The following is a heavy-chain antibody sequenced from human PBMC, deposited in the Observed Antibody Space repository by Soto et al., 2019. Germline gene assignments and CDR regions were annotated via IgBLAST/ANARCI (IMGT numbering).Heavy chain of an antibody. CDR2: IYYSGST. D-gene: IGHD6-13*01. Sequence: NPSETLSLTCTVSGGSISSSSYYWGWIRQPPGKGLEWIGSIYYSGSTYYNPSLKSRVTISVDTSKNQFSLKLSSVTAADTAVYYCARLSSSWFKGWFDPWGQGTLVTVSS. V-gene: IGHV4-39*01. CDR1: GGSISSSSYY. CDR3: ARLSSSWFKGWFDP. J-gene: IGHJ5*02.